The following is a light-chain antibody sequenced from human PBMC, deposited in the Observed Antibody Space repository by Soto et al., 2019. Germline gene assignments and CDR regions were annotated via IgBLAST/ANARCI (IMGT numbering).Light chain of an antibody. J-gene: IGKJ1*01. CDR3: QQYRDSLWT. CDR2: GAS. CDR1: QSVISTY. Sequence: EIVLTQSPGTLSLSPGERATLSCRASQSVISTYLAWYQQKPGQAPRLLIYGASSRATGIPDRFRGSGSGTDFTLTISRLEPEDCAVYYCQQYRDSLWTFGQGTKVEIK. V-gene: IGKV3-20*01.